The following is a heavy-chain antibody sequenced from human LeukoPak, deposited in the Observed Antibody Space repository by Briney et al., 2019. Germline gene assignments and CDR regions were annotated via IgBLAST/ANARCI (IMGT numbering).Heavy chain of an antibody. V-gene: IGHV4-59*08. J-gene: IGHJ4*02. D-gene: IGHD1-26*01. CDR2: IYYSGST. Sequence: SETLSLTCTVSGGSISSYYWSWIRQPPGKGLEWIGYIYYSGSTNYNPSLKSRVTISVDTSKNQFSLKLSSLTAADTAVYYCAGSGNYHHLDFWGQGILVTVSS. CDR1: GGSISSYY. CDR3: AGSGNYHHLDF.